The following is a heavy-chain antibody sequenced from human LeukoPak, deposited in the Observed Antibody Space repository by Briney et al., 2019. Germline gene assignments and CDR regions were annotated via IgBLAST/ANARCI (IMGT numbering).Heavy chain of an antibody. Sequence: GGSLRLSCAASGFNFGSYSMHWVRQAPGKGLEWVAVISYDGNNKYYADSVKGRFTISRDNSKNTLYLQMNSLRAEDTAVYYCARDYYDSSGYYGYWGQGTLVTVSS. CDR2: ISYDGNNK. V-gene: IGHV3-30-3*01. J-gene: IGHJ4*02. CDR1: GFNFGSYS. CDR3: ARDYYDSSGYYGY. D-gene: IGHD3-22*01.